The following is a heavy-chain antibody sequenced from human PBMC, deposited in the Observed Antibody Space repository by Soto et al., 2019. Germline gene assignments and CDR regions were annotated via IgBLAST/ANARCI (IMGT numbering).Heavy chain of an antibody. CDR3: ARGGYCSSTSCYYWFDP. Sequence: VKVSCKASGYTFTGYYMHWVRQAPGQGLEWMGWINPNSGGTNYAQKFQGRVTMTRDTSISTAYMELSRLRSDDTAVYYCARGGYCSSTSCYYWFDPWGQGTLVTVSS. CDR1: GYTFTGYY. CDR2: INPNSGGT. J-gene: IGHJ5*02. D-gene: IGHD2-2*03. V-gene: IGHV1-2*02.